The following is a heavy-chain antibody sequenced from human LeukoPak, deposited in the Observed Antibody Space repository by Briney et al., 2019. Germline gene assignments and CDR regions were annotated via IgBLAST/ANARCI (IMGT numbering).Heavy chain of an antibody. Sequence: GGSLRLSCAASGFAFSSYGMHWVRQAPGKGLEWVAVIWYDGSNKYYADSVKGRFTISRDNSKNTLYLQMNSLRAEDTAVYYCARDYRSSSWYDYWGQGTLVTVSS. V-gene: IGHV3-33*01. CDR3: ARDYRSSSWYDY. D-gene: IGHD6-13*01. CDR1: GFAFSSYG. CDR2: IWYDGSNK. J-gene: IGHJ4*02.